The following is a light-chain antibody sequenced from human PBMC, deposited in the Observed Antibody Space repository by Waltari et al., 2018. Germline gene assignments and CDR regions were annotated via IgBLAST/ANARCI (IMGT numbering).Light chain of an antibody. CDR3: QHYLRLPAT. CDR2: GAS. CDR1: QSVSLA. Sequence: ELVFTLSPGTLSFSPGERAPLACRASQSVSLALAWYQQKPGQAPRLPSYGASNRATGIPDSFRGSGSGTDFSPTISSLEPEDFAVYYGQHYLRLPATFGQGTKVEIK. V-gene: IGKV3-20*01. J-gene: IGKJ1*01.